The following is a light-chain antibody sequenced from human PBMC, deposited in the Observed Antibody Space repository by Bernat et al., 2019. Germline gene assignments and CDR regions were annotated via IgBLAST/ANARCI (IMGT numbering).Light chain of an antibody. J-gene: IGKJ4*01. CDR1: QSVSSSY. CDR3: QQRTDWPRLS. Sequence: EIVLTQSPGTLSLSPGERATLSCRASQSVSSSYLAWYQQKPGQAPRLLIYGASSRATGIPDRFSGSGSGTDFTLTISRLEPEDFAFYYCQQRTDWPRLSFGGGTKVEI. CDR2: GAS. V-gene: IGKV3D-20*02.